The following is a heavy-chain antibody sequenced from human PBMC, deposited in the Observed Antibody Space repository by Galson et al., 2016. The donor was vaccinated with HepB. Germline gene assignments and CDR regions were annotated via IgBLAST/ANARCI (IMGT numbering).Heavy chain of an antibody. Sequence: SVKVSCKAAGYTFTSYGITWVRQAPGQGLEWMGWISPYNGNTSYAQMLQGRVTMTTDTSTSTAYMELRSLRSDDTAVYYCARGSPHYFDTSGYPVPFDYWGQGTLVTVSS. CDR3: ARGSPHYFDTSGYPVPFDY. V-gene: IGHV1-18*01. J-gene: IGHJ4*02. CDR2: ISPYNGNT. D-gene: IGHD3-22*01. CDR1: GYTFTSYG.